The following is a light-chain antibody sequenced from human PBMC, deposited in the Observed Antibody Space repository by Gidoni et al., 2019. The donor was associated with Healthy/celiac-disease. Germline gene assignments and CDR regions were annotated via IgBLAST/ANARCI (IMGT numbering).Light chain of an antibody. V-gene: IGKV2-28*01. Sequence: IVMTRSPLSLHVPPGEPASISCRSSQTILHSKGYNYLDWYLQKPGQSPQLLIYLGANRVSGGPDRCSGSGSGTDFTLIISRGEAEDVGVYYCMQALQTPRYTFGQGTKLEIK. CDR1: QTILHSKGYNY. CDR2: LGA. J-gene: IGKJ2*01. CDR3: MQALQTPRYT.